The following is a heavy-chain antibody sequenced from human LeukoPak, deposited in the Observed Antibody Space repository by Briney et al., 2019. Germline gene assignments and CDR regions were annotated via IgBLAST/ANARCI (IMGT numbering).Heavy chain of an antibody. J-gene: IGHJ4*02. CDR2: INPNSGGT. D-gene: IGHD2-15*01. CDR1: GYTFTDYY. Sequence: ASVKVSCKASGYTFTDYYIHWVRQAPGQGLEWMGWINPNSGGTYYAQKFQGWVTMTRDTSITTVYMELSSLRSEDTAVYYCARDPGSAVRAPPYFDYWGQGTVVTVSS. CDR3: ARDPGSAVRAPPYFDY. V-gene: IGHV1-2*04.